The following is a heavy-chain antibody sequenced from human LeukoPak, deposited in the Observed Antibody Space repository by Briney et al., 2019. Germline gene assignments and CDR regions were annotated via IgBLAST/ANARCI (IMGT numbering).Heavy chain of an antibody. CDR2: INPTSGGT. CDR3: ARDSKAGCSGGSC. Sequence: GASVKVSCKASGYRFTAYFIHWMRQAPGQVLEWMGWINPTSGGTNYAQKFQGRVTLTRDTSISTAYMDLGSLRSDDTAVYYCARDSKAGCSGGSCWGDGTLVIVSS. J-gene: IGHJ4*01. CDR1: GYRFTAYF. D-gene: IGHD2-15*01. V-gene: IGHV1-2*02.